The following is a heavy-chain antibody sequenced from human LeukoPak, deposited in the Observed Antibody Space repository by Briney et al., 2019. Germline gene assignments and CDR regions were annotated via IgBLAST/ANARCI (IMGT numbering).Heavy chain of an antibody. V-gene: IGHV4-31*03. D-gene: IGHD3-9*01. CDR2: IYHSGST. CDR1: GGSIRSHENY. J-gene: IGHJ5*02. Sequence: SETLSLTCTVPGGSIRSHENYWSWIRQHPGEGLEWIGYIYHSGSTYHNPSLKSRVTISVDTSRSQFSPKLSSVTAADTAVYYCARAHNYDSLTGYYIDPWGQGTLVTVSS. CDR3: ARAHNYDSLTGYYIDP.